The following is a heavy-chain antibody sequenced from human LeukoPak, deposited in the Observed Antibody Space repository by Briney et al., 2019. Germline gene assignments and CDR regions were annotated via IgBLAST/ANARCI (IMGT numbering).Heavy chain of an antibody. CDR3: ARVYYSSSYDYWYFDL. CDR1: GDSIRTYY. V-gene: IGHV4-59*01. J-gene: IGHJ2*01. D-gene: IGHD6-13*01. CDR2: IYYSETA. Sequence: SETLSLTCTVSGDSIRTYYWSWIRQPPGKGLEWIGYIYYSETANYNPSLKSRVTISVDTSKNQFSLKLTSVTAADTAVYYCARVYYSSSYDYWYFDLWGRGTLVTVSS.